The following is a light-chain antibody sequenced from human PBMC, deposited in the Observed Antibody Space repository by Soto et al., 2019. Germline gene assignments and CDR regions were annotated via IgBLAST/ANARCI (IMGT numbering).Light chain of an antibody. V-gene: IGLV1-40*01. CDR1: SSNIGAGYD. CDR3: QSYDSSLSAYV. Sequence: QSVLTQPPSVSGAPGQRVTISCTGSSSNIGAGYDVHWYQQLPGTPPKLLIFRNNNRPSGVPDRFSGSKSGTSASLAITGLQAEDEADYYCQSYDSSLSAYVFATGTKVTVL. J-gene: IGLJ1*01. CDR2: RNN.